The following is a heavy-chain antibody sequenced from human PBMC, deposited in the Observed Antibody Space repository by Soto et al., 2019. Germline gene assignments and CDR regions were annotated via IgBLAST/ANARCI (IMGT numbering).Heavy chain of an antibody. D-gene: IGHD6-13*01. CDR3: ERCLIAAGGGWFDP. CDR1: GGSISSSSYY. J-gene: IGHJ5*02. CDR2: IYYSGST. V-gene: IGHV4-39*01. Sequence: SETLSLTCTVSGGSISSSSYYWGWIRQPPGKGLEWIGSIYYSGSTYYNPSLKSRVTISVDTSKNQFSLKLSSVTAADTAVHSCERCLIAAGGGWFDPWGQGTLVTVSS.